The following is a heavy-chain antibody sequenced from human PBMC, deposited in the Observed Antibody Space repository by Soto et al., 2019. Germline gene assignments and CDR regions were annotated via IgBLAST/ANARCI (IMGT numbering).Heavy chain of an antibody. J-gene: IGHJ4*02. D-gene: IGHD6-19*01. CDR1: GFTFSSYW. V-gene: IGHV3-74*01. CDR3: ATGIAVAAYYFDY. Sequence: EVQLVESGGGLVQPGGSLRLSCAASGFTFSSYWMHWVRQAPGKGLVWVSRINSDGSSTSYADSVKGRFTISRDNAKNTLYLQMNSLGAEDTAVYYCATGIAVAAYYFDYWGQGTLVTVSS. CDR2: INSDGSST.